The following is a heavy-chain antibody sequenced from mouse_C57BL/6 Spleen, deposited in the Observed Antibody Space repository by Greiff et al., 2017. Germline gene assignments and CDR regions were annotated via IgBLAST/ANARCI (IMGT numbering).Heavy chain of an antibody. CDR2: INPSSGYT. D-gene: IGHD4-1*01. Sequence: QVQLQQSGAELAKPGASVKLSCKASGYTFTSYCMHWVKQRPGQGLEWIGYINPSSGYTNYNQKFKDKVTLTADKSSSTAYMQLSSLTYEDSAVYYGAREETGTGAYWGQGTLVTVSA. J-gene: IGHJ3*01. CDR1: GYTFTSYC. CDR3: AREETGTGAY. V-gene: IGHV1-7*01.